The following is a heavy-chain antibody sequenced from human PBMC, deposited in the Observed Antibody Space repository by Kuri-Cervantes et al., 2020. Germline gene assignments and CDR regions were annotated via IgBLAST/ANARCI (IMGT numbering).Heavy chain of an antibody. CDR2: ISSSSSTI. Sequence: GGSLKLSCAASGFTFSSYSMNWVRQAPGKGLEWVSYISSSSSTIYYADSVKGRFTISRDNAKNSLYLQMNSLRAEDTAVYYCARGQGKRSSGGWASMGYWGQGTLVTVSS. CDR3: ARGQGKRSSGGWASMGY. J-gene: IGHJ4*02. V-gene: IGHV3-48*01. CDR1: GFTFSSYS. D-gene: IGHD6-19*01.